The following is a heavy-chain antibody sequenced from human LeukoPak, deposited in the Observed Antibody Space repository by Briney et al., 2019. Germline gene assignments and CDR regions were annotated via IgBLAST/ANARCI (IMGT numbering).Heavy chain of an antibody. J-gene: IGHJ5*02. D-gene: IGHD7-27*01. CDR1: GGSVSSSSYY. CDR2: ISYSGTN. CDR3: ASLGTLRS. Sequence: PSETLSLTCTVSGGSVSSSSYYWGWIRQPPGKGLEWIGSISYSGTNYNNPSLKYRVSISIDTSKNHFSMRLTSVTAADMAMYYCASLGTLRSWGQGTLVTVSS. V-gene: IGHV4-39*02.